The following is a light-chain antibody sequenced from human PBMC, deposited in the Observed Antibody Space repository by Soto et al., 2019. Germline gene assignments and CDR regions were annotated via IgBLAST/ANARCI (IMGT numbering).Light chain of an antibody. CDR1: QSVRNT. V-gene: IGKV3-15*01. Sequence: EIVMTQSPATLSVSPGERATLSCRASQSVRNTLAWYQKKPGQAPRLLIYGASTRATGIPARFSGSGSGTEFTLTISSLQSEDFAFYYCQQYNNWWTFGQGTRVDIK. CDR2: GAS. CDR3: QQYNNWWT. J-gene: IGKJ1*01.